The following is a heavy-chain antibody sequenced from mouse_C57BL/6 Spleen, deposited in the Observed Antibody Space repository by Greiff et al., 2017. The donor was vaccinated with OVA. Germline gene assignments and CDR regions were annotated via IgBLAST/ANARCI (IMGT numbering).Heavy chain of an antibody. Sequence: VQLQQSGPELVKPGASVKISCKASGYTFTDYYMNWVKQSHGKSLEWIGDINPNNGGTSYNQKFKGKATLTVDKSSSTAYMELRSLTSEDSAVYYCARRTGTRPYWYFDVWGTGTTVTVSS. V-gene: IGHV1-26*01. D-gene: IGHD4-1*01. CDR2: INPNNGGT. J-gene: IGHJ1*03. CDR3: ARRTGTRPYWYFDV. CDR1: GYTFTDYY.